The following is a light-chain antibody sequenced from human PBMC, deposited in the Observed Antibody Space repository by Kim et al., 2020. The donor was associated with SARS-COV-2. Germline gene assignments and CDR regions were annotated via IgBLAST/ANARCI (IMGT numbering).Light chain of an antibody. CDR1: QTVNSMY. CDR2: STS. CDR3: QQYGSSPPYS. Sequence: SPGESATLSCRASQTVNSMYLAWYQQKPAQSPSLLIYSTSKRATDIPDRFSGSGSGTDFTLTISRLEPEDFAVYYCQQYGSSPPYSFGQGTKLEIK. V-gene: IGKV3-20*01. J-gene: IGKJ2*03.